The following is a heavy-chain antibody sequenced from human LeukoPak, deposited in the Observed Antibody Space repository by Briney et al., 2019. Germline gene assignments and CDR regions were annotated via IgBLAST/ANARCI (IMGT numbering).Heavy chain of an antibody. J-gene: IGHJ4*02. V-gene: IGHV4-39*07. CDR1: SGSISNTNYY. CDR2: IYYTGTT. D-gene: IGHD6-13*01. Sequence: PSETLSLTCTVSSGSISNTNYYWAWIRQPPGRGLEWIGSIYYTGTTFDNPSLKSRVTLSVDTSKNQFSLRLTSVTAADTAFYYCAREEYSSDWYGHDSWGQGTLVTVSS. CDR3: AREEYSSDWYGHDS.